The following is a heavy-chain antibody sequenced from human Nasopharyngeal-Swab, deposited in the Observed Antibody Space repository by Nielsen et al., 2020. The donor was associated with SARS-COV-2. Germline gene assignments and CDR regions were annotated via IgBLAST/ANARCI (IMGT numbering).Heavy chain of an antibody. V-gene: IGHV3-15*01. CDR2: IKSKSDGGAT. CDR1: GFTFSSAW. CDR3: VMGFCVGATCHWDDAIDI. D-gene: IGHD2-21*01. J-gene: IGHJ3*02. Sequence: GESLKISCAASGFTFSSAWITWVRQTPGKGLEWVGRIKSKSDGGATDYTAPVKGRFTVSRDDSKATVYLQMNGLKTDDTALYCCVMGFCVGATCHWDDAIDIWGQGTMVTVSS.